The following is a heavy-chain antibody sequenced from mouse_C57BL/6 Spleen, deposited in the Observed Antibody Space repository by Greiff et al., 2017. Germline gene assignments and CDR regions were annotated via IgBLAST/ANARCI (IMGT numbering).Heavy chain of an antibody. Sequence: QVQLQQSGAELVMPGASVKLSCKASGYTFTSYWMHWVKQRPGQGLEWIGVIDPSDSYTNYNQKFKGKSTLTVDKSSSTAYMQLSSLTSEDSAVYYGARGRIGSSPFDYWGQGTTLTVSS. CDR2: IDPSDSYT. CDR3: ARGRIGSSPFDY. CDR1: GYTFTSYW. D-gene: IGHD1-1*01. V-gene: IGHV1-69*01. J-gene: IGHJ2*01.